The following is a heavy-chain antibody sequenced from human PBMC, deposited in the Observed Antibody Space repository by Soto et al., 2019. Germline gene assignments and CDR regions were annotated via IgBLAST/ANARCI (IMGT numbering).Heavy chain of an antibody. Sequence: QVQLVQSGAEVKKPGSSVKVSCKASGGTFSSYAISWVRQAPGQGLEWMGGIIPIFGTANYAQKFQGRVTITADESTSTAYMEMSSLRSEDTAVYYCASLLGVQLWSLLPSDSNGMDVWGQGTTVTVSS. CDR2: IIPIFGTA. V-gene: IGHV1-69*01. J-gene: IGHJ6*02. D-gene: IGHD5-18*01. CDR1: GGTFSSYA. CDR3: ASLLGVQLWSLLPSDSNGMDV.